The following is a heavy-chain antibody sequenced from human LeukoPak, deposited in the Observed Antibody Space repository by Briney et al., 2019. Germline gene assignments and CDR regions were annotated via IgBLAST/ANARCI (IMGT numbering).Heavy chain of an antibody. CDR1: GYTFTSYG. D-gene: IGHD2-2*01. J-gene: IGHJ4*02. V-gene: IGHV1-18*01. CDR3: ARYCSSTSCYARGFDY. Sequence: ASAKVSCKASGYTFTSYGISWVRQAPGQGLEWMGWISAYNGNTNYAQKLQGRVTMTTDTSTSTAYMELRSLRSDDTAVYYCARYCSSTSCYARGFDYWGQGTLVTVSS. CDR2: ISAYNGNT.